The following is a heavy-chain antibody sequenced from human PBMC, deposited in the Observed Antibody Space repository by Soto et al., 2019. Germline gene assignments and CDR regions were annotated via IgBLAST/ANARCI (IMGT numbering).Heavy chain of an antibody. CDR3: ARDKITGLFDY. D-gene: IGHD2-8*02. CDR1: GGSFSGYY. CDR2: VNHSGST. J-gene: IGHJ4*02. Sequence: SETLSLTCAVYGGSFSGYYWTWIRQPPGTGLEWIGEVNHSGSTNYNPSLKSRVTISVDTSKNQFSLKLTSVTAADTAVYYCARDKITGLFDYWGQGTLVTGSS. V-gene: IGHV4-34*01.